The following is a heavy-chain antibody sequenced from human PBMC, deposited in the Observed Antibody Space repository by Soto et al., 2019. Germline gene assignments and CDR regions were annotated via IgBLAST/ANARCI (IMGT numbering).Heavy chain of an antibody. CDR2: IYYSGST. CDR3: ARDNLVGHSYGNQIHALDN. CDR1: GGSISSSSYY. Sequence: PSETLSLTCTVSGGSISSSSYYWGWIRQPPGKGLEWIGSIYYSGSTYYNPSLKSRVTISADKSKNQVSLKLSSVTAADTAVYYCARDNLVGHSYGNQIHALDNWGQGTKVTVSS. J-gene: IGHJ3*02. V-gene: IGHV4-39*07. D-gene: IGHD5-18*01.